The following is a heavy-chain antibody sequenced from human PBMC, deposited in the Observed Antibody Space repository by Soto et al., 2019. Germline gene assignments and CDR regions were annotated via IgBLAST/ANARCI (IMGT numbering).Heavy chain of an antibody. D-gene: IGHD2-2*02. J-gene: IGHJ6*03. V-gene: IGHV4-4*02. CDR1: SGSISSSNW. CDR3: AKKASEEDYAIRSKNYYYYIDV. Sequence: QVQLQESGPGLVKPSGTLSLTCAVSSGSISSSNWWSWVRQPPGKGLEWIGEIYHSGSTNYNPSLKSRVTRSVGKSKNQFSLKLSSVAAADTAVYYCAKKASEEDYAIRSKNYYYYIDVWGKGTTVTVSS. CDR2: IYHSGST.